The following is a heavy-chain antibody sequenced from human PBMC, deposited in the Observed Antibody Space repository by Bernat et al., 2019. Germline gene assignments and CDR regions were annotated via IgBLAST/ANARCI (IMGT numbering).Heavy chain of an antibody. Sequence: QVQLVESGGGVVQPGRSLRLSCAASGFTFSSYAMHWVRQAPGKGLEWVAVISYDGSNKYYADSVKGRFTISRDNSKNTLYLQMNSLILEDTAVYYCATRPASLGYWGQGTLVTVSS. CDR2: ISYDGSNK. CDR3: ATRPASLGY. D-gene: IGHD2-2*01. V-gene: IGHV3-30*04. CDR1: GFTFSSYA. J-gene: IGHJ4*02.